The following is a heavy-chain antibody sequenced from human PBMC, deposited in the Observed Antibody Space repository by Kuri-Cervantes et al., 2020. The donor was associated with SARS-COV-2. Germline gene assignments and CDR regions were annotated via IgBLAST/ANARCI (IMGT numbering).Heavy chain of an antibody. V-gene: IGHV3-30-3*01. CDR1: GFTFSSYA. Sequence: GGSLRLSCAASGFTFSSYAMHWVRQAPGKGLEWVAVISYDGSNKYYADSVKGRFTISRDNSKNTLYLQMNSLRAEDTAVYYCARLYYYDSSGYYSPDYWGQGTLVTVSS. D-gene: IGHD3-22*01. J-gene: IGHJ4*02. CDR2: ISYDGSNK. CDR3: ARLYYYDSSGYYSPDY.